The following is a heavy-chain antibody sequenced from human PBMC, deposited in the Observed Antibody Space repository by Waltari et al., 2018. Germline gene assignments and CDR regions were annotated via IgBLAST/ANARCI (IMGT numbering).Heavy chain of an antibody. CDR1: GGSISSSSYY. Sequence: QLQLQESGPGLVKPSETLSLTCTVSGGSISSSSYYWGWIRQPPGKGLGWIGSIYYSGSTYYNPSLKSRVTISVDTSKNQFSLKLSSVTAADTAVYYCAIATATYYYDSSGYRSDAFDIWGQGTMVTVSS. V-gene: IGHV4-39*07. CDR3: AIATATYYYDSSGYRSDAFDI. D-gene: IGHD3-22*01. J-gene: IGHJ3*02. CDR2: IYYSGST.